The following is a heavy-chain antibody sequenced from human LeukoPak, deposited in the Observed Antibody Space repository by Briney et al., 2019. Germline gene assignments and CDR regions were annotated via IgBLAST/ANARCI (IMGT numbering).Heavy chain of an antibody. Sequence: PSETLSLTCTVSGGSISSYYWSWIRQPAGKGLEWIGRIYTSGSTNYNPSLKSRVTISVDTSKNQFSLKLSSVTAADTAVYYCAGGYSGYGYRLRKPPGYWGQGTLVTVSS. J-gene: IGHJ4*02. CDR3: AGGYSGYGYRLRKPPGY. CDR2: IYTSGST. V-gene: IGHV4-4*07. CDR1: GGSISSYY. D-gene: IGHD5-12*01.